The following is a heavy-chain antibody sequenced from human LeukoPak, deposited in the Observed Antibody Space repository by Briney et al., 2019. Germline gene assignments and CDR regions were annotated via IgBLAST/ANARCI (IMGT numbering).Heavy chain of an antibody. D-gene: IGHD2-21*02. CDR3: ARMDGGDTYPPYHYYGMDV. V-gene: IGHV4-4*02. CDR1: GGSISSSNW. Sequence: SGTQPLTCAVSGGSISSSNWWSWVRQPPGKGLEWIGEIYHSGSTNYNPSLKSRVTISVDKSKNQFSLKLNSVTAADTARYYCARMDGGDTYPPYHYYGMDVWGQGTTVTVSS. CDR2: IYHSGST. J-gene: IGHJ6*02.